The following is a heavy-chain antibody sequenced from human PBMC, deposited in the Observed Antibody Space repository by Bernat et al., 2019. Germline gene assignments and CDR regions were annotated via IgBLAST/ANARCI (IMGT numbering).Heavy chain of an antibody. CDR1: GGSISSSSYY. V-gene: IGHV4-39*01. J-gene: IGHJ6*03. D-gene: IGHD2-2*01. Sequence: QLQLQESGPGLVKPSETLSLTCTVSGGSISSSSYYWGWIRQPPGKGLEWIGSIYYSGSTYYNPSLKSRVTISVDTSKNQFSLKLSSVTAADTAVYYCARLRRGVVPAAIKPGYYYMDVWGKGTTVTVSS. CDR2: IYYSGST. CDR3: ARLRRGVVPAAIKPGYYYMDV.